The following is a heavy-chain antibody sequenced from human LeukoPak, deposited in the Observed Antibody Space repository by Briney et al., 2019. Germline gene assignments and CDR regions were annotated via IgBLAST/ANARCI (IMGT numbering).Heavy chain of an antibody. Sequence: GESLKISCKGSGYSFTSYWIGWVRQMPGKGLEWMGIIYPGHSDTRYSPSFQGQVTISADKSISTAYLQWSSLKASDTAMYYCARHGTYYYDSSGYSYYFDYWGQGTLVTVSS. CDR3: ARHGTYYYDSSGYSYYFDY. V-gene: IGHV5-51*01. CDR2: IYPGHSDT. CDR1: GYSFTSYW. J-gene: IGHJ4*02. D-gene: IGHD3-22*01.